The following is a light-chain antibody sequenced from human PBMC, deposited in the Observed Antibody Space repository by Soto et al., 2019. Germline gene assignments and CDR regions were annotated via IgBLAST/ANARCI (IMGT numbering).Light chain of an antibody. J-gene: IGLJ2*01. V-gene: IGLV2-14*01. CDR1: SSDVGAYNY. CDR3: SSYTSSSTRV. Sequence: QSALTQPASVSGSPGQSITISCTGTSSDVGAYNYVSWYQHHPGKAPKLMIFEVSNRPSGVSNRFSGSKSGNTASLTISGHQAEDEGDYYCSSYTSSSTRVFGGGTQLTVL. CDR2: EVS.